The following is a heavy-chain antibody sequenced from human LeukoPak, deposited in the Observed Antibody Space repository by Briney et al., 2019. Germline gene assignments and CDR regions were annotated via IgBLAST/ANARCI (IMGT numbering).Heavy chain of an antibody. CDR2: IIPIFGTA. CDR1: GGTFSSYA. Sequence: GASVKVSCKASGGTFSSYAISWVRQAPGQGLEWMGGIIPIFGTANYAQKFQGRVTITTDESTSTAYMELSSLRSGDTAVYYCARVGSADYYYYMDVWGKGTPVTVSS. J-gene: IGHJ6*03. D-gene: IGHD5-12*01. CDR3: ARVGSADYYYYMDV. V-gene: IGHV1-69*05.